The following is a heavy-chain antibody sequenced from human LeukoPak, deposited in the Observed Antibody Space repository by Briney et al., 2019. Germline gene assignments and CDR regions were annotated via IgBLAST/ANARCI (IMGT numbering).Heavy chain of an antibody. J-gene: IGHJ5*02. D-gene: IGHD3-10*01. CDR2: IWYDGSNK. Sequence: GGSLRLSCAASGFTFSSYGMHWVRQAPGKGLEWVAVIWYDGSNKYYADSVKGRFTISRDNSKNTPYLQMNSLRAEDTAVYYCAKAHITWSQSDPWGQGTLVTVSS. CDR1: GFTFSSYG. V-gene: IGHV3-33*06. CDR3: AKAHITWSQSDP.